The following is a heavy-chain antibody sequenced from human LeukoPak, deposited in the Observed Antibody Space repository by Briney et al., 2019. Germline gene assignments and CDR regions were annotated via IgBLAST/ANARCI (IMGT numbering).Heavy chain of an antibody. J-gene: IGHJ5*02. V-gene: IGHV4-59*05. CDR1: GFTFSSYSMN. Sequence: GSLRLSCAASGFTFSSYSMNWVRQPPGKGLEWIALINYNGRTFNNPSLKSRVAISIDTSNNQFSLKLTSVTAADTAVYYCARRREGVSWFDPWGQGTLVTVSS. CDR3: ARRREGVSWFDP. D-gene: IGHD1-26*01. CDR2: INYNGRT.